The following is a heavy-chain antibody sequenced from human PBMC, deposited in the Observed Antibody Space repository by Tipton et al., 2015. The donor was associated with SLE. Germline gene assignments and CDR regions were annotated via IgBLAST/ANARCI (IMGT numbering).Heavy chain of an antibody. D-gene: IGHD6-6*01. CDR1: GGSISSYY. J-gene: IGHJ3*02. CDR2: IYYSGST. Sequence: TLSLTCTVSGGSISSYYWSWIRQPPGKGLEWIGYIYYSGSTYYNPSLKSRVTISVDTSKNQFSLKLSSVTAADTAVYYCARNLHSSSTRMDAFDIWGQGTMVTVSS. CDR3: ARNLHSSSTRMDAFDI. V-gene: IGHV4-30-4*08.